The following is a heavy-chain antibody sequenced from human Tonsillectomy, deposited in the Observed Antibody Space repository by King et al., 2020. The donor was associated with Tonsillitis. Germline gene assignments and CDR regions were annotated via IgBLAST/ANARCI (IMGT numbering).Heavy chain of an antibody. J-gene: IGHJ6*02. CDR3: AKMNGGNSDSDYYYYYGMDV. CDR2: ISGSGGST. CDR1: GFTFSSYA. D-gene: IGHD4-23*01. V-gene: IGHV3-23*04. Sequence: VQLVESGGGLVQPGGSLRLSCAASGFTFSSYAMSWVRQAPGKGLEWVSAISGSGGSTYYADSVKGRFTISRDNSKNTLYLQMNSLRAEDTAVYYCAKMNGGNSDSDYYYYYGMDVWGQGTTVTVSS.